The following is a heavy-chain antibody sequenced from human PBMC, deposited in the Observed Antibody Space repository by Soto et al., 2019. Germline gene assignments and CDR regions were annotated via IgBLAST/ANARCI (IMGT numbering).Heavy chain of an antibody. CDR2: FNPILSMS. D-gene: IGHD3-10*01. J-gene: IGHJ4*02. Sequence: QVQLVQSGAELKKPGSSVKVSCKASGATFSFYTINWVRQAPGLGLEWMGRFNPILSMSNYAQKFQGRVTMTAEKSTSTAYMELRSLRSEETAVYYCATSYGSGYRAFDYWGQGALVTVSS. CDR1: GATFSFYT. CDR3: ATSYGSGYRAFDY. V-gene: IGHV1-69*02.